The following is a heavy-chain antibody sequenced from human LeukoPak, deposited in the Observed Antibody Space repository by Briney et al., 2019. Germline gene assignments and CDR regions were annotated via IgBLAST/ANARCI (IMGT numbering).Heavy chain of an antibody. V-gene: IGHV3-30*02. CDR1: GFTFSSYG. D-gene: IGHD3-9*01. CDR2: IRYDGSNK. J-gene: IGHJ6*02. CDR3: AKEGRTGYYYHYGMDV. Sequence: PGGSLRLSCAASGFTFSSYGMHWARQAPGKGLEWVAFIRYDGSNKYYADSVKGRFTISRDNSKNTLYLQMNSLRAEDTAVYYCAKEGRTGYYYHYGMDVWGQGTTVTVSS.